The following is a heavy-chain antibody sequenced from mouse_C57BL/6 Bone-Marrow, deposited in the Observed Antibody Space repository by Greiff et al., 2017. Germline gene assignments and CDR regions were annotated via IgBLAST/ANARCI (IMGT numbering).Heavy chain of an antibody. CDR1: GYTFTTYW. Sequence: QVQLQQPGAELVKPGASVKLSCKASGYTFTTYWMHWVQQRPGQGLEWIGMMHPNGGSPDYNETFKSEATLRVDKSSRTAYMELSSLTSEDSAVYYCARSYDYDDDTMDYWGQGTSLTVSS. J-gene: IGHJ4*01. CDR2: MHPNGGSP. D-gene: IGHD2-4*01. V-gene: IGHV1-64*01. CDR3: ARSYDYDDDTMDY.